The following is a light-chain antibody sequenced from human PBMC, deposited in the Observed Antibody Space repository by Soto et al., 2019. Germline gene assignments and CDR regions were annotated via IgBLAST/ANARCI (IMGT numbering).Light chain of an antibody. Sequence: DIQMTQSPSSVSASVGDRVTITCRASQGISSCLAWYQQKPGKAPKLLIYAASSLKSGVPSRFSGSGSATSFTLTISSLQPEDFATYYCQQANSFPITFCQGTRLEIK. J-gene: IGKJ5*01. CDR2: AAS. CDR1: QGISSC. CDR3: QQANSFPIT. V-gene: IGKV1-12*01.